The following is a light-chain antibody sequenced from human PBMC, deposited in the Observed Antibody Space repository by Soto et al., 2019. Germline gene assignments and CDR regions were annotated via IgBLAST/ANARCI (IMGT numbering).Light chain of an antibody. CDR2: GAS. V-gene: IGKV3-15*01. CDR1: QSVSSN. CDR3: QQYNNWPPT. Sequence: EVVMTQSPATLSVSTGERATLSCRASQSVSSNFAWYQQKPGQAPRLLFYGASTRATGFPARFSGSGSGTEFTLTISSLQSEDFAVYYCQQYNNWPPTFGQGTKVDIK. J-gene: IGKJ1*01.